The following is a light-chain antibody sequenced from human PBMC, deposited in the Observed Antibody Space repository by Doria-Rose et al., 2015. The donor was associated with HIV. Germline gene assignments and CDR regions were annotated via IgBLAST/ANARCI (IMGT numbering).Light chain of an antibody. CDR2: DGS. CDR1: QSFSSTY. J-gene: IGKJ1*01. V-gene: IGKV3-20*01. CDR3: HQYGTSWT. Sequence: EIVLTQSPGTLSLSPRERATLSCTASQSFSSTYLAWYQQKPGQAPSLLIYDGSTRATGIPDRFSASGSGTDFTLTINRLEPEDFALYYCHQYGTSWTFGRGTKVEI.